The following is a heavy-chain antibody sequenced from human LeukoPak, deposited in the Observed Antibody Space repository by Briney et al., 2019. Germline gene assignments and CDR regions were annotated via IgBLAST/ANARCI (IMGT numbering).Heavy chain of an antibody. J-gene: IGHJ3*01. CDR1: GFTFSDYE. CDR3: ARERDYTRDAFDV. D-gene: IGHD4-11*01. Sequence: GGSLRLSCAASGFTFSDYEMNWVRQAPGKGLEWISSISIGDRGMYEDSLKGRFIISRDNAKSSLYLQMTSLRVEDTAVYYCARERDYTRDAFDVWGQGTVVTVSS. V-gene: IGHV3-48*03. CDR2: ISIGDRG.